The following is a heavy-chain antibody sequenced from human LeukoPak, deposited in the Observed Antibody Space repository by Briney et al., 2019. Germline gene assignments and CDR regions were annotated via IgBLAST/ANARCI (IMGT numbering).Heavy chain of an antibody. J-gene: IGHJ4*02. V-gene: IGHV5-51*01. CDR1: GYSFTTYW. Sequence: GESLKISCKGSGYSFTTYWIGWVRQLPGKGLEWMGIIYPGDSDTRYSPSFQGQVTMSADKSISTAYLQWGSLKASDTAMYYCGRSKYSTSWQYYFDYWGQGTLVTVSS. CDR2: IYPGDSDT. D-gene: IGHD6-13*01. CDR3: GRSKYSTSWQYYFDY.